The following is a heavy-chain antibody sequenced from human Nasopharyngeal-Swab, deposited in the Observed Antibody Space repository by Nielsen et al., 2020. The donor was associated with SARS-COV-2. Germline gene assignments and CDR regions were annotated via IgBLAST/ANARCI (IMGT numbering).Heavy chain of an antibody. CDR3: ARLKYDFWNGPPEDY. V-gene: IGHV3-7*01. D-gene: IGHD3-3*01. CDR1: GGTFSNYG. J-gene: IGHJ4*02. Sequence: GGSLRLSCAASGGTFSNYGMSWVRQAPGKGLEWVANIKQDGSEIYYVDSLKGRFTITRDNAKNSLYLQMNSLRAEDTAVYYCARLKYDFWNGPPEDYWGQGTLVTVSS. CDR2: IKQDGSEI.